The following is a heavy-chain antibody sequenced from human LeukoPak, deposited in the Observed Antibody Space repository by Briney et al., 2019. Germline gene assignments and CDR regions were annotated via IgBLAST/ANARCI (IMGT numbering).Heavy chain of an antibody. CDR1: GGSISSGSYY. V-gene: IGHV4-61*02. CDR2: IYTSGST. CDR3: ARAPGGDNDAFDI. J-gene: IGHJ3*02. Sequence: PSQTLSLTCTVSGGSISSGSYYWSWIRQPAGKGLEWIERIYTSGSTNYNPSLKSRVTISVDTSKNQFSLKLSSVTAADTAVYYCARAPGGDNDAFDIWGQGTMVTVSS. D-gene: IGHD1-26*01.